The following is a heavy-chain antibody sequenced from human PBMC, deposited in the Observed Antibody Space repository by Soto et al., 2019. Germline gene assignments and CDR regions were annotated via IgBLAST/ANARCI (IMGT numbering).Heavy chain of an antibody. CDR2: IRGSGGNT. Sequence: EVQLLESGGGLVQPGGSLRLSCAASGFTFSTYAMSWVRQAPGKGLEWVATIRGSGGNTHYADSVKGRFTTSRDNSEKTVYLQKNRLRADDAAVYYCARVKAQTLSSYWYGGDDIWGHGTMVTVSS. J-gene: IGHJ3*02. V-gene: IGHV3-23*01. D-gene: IGHD6-19*01. CDR3: ARVKAQTLSSYWYGGDDI. CDR1: GFTFSTYA.